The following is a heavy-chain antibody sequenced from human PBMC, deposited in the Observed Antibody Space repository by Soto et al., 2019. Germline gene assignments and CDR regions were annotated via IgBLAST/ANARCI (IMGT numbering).Heavy chain of an antibody. V-gene: IGHV4-34*01. CDR1: GGSFSGYY. J-gene: IGHJ3*02. D-gene: IGHD3-22*01. CDR2: INHSGST. Sequence: SETLSLTCAVYGGSFSGYYWSWIRQPPGKGLEWIGEINHSGSTNYNPSLKSRVTISVDTSKNQFSLKLSSVTAADTAVYYCARVDTMIVRVGAFDIWGQGTMVTVSS. CDR3: ARVDTMIVRVGAFDI.